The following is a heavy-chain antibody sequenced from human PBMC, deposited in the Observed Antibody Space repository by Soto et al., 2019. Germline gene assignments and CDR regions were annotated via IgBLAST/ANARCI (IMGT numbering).Heavy chain of an antibody. CDR1: GFTFSDYY. CDR3: ASSKPARLPTFDY. J-gene: IGHJ4*02. V-gene: IGHV3-11*06. CDR2: ISSSSSYT. D-gene: IGHD2-15*01. Sequence: LRLSCAASGFTFSDYYMSWIRQAPGKGLEWVSYISSSSSYTNYADSVKGRFTISRDNAKNSLYLQMNSLRAEDTAVYYCASSKPARLPTFDYWGQGTLVTVSS.